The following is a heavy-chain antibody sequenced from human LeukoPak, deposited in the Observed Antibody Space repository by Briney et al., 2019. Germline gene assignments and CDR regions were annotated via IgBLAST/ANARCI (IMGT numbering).Heavy chain of an antibody. CDR2: IYSGDSDT. Sequence: GESLKISCKGSGYRFTNYWIGWVRQMPRKGLEWMGIIYSGDSDTRYSPSFQGQVTISADKSINTAYLQWSSLKASDTAMYYCARGGYSNYHDYWGQGTLVTVSS. D-gene: IGHD5-18*01. CDR3: ARGGYSNYHDY. CDR1: GYRFTNYW. V-gene: IGHV5-51*01. J-gene: IGHJ4*02.